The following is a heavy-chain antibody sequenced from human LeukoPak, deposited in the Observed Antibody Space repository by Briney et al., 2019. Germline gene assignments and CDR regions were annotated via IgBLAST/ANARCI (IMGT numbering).Heavy chain of an antibody. D-gene: IGHD5-24*01. CDR1: GFTFSSYA. CDR2: ISYDGSNK. J-gene: IGHJ4*02. V-gene: IGHV3-30-3*01. CDR3: ARAREMATIWRIWYYFDY. Sequence: GRSLRLSCAASGFTFSSYAMHGVRQAPGKGLEWVAVISYDGSNKYYADSVKGRFTISRDNSKNTLYLQMNSLRAEDTAVCYCARAREMATIWRIWYYFDYWGQGTLVTVSS.